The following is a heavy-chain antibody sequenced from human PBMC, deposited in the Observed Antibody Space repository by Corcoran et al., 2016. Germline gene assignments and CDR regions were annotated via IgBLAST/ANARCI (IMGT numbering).Heavy chain of an antibody. CDR2: IKSKTDGETT. J-gene: IGHJ4*02. V-gene: IGHV3-15*07. CDR3: ATYGTVPRNYFHY. D-gene: IGHD1-1*01. CDR1: GFSFNNAW. Sequence: EVQLVESGGGLVKPGGSLRLSCAASGFSFNNAWMNWVRQAPGKGLEWVGRIKSKTDGETTAYAAHVKGRFTISRDGSKDTLYLQMSSLKTEDTAVYYCATYGTVPRNYFHYWGRGTLVAVSS.